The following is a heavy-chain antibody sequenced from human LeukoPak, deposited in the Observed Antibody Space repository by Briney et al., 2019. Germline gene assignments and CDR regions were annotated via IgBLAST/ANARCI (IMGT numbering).Heavy chain of an antibody. CDR2: NIPIFGTA. J-gene: IGHJ3*02. Sequence: SVKVSCNASGGTFSSYAISWVRQAPGQGLEWMGRNIPIFGTANYAQKFQGRVTITTDESTSTAYMELSSLRSADTAVYYCARAVPGDAFDIWGQGTMVTVSS. CDR1: GGTFSSYA. V-gene: IGHV1-69*05. D-gene: IGHD1-14*01. CDR3: ARAVPGDAFDI.